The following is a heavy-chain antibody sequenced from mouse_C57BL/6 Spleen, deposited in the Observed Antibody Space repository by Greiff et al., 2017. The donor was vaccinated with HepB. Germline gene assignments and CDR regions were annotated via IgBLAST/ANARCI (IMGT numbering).Heavy chain of an antibody. CDR2: ISSGSSTI. D-gene: IGHD2-5*01. V-gene: IGHV5-17*01. Sequence: EVKLMESGGGLVKPGGSLKLSCAASGFTFSDYGMHWVRQAPEKGLEWVAYISSGSSTIYYADTVKGRSTISRDNSKNTLFLQMTSLRSEDSALYYCAHSNNVVAMDYWGQGTSVTVSS. J-gene: IGHJ4*01. CDR1: GFTFSDYG. CDR3: AHSNNVVAMDY.